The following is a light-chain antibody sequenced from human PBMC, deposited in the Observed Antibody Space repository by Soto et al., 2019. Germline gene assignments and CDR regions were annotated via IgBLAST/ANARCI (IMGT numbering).Light chain of an antibody. CDR1: QRVSSGY. CDR2: GAS. J-gene: IGKJ5*01. Sequence: EIVLTQSPGTLSLSPWEIATLSCRASQRVSSGYVAWYQQKPVQAPRLLIYGASSRATGIPDRFRASASGTDFTLTISRLEPEDFAVYFCQQYGGSPAITFGQGTRLEIK. V-gene: IGKV3-20*01. CDR3: QQYGGSPAIT.